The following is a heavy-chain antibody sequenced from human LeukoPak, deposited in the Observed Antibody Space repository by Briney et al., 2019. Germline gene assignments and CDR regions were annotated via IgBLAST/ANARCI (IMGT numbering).Heavy chain of an antibody. D-gene: IGHD4-17*01. V-gene: IGHV3-21*01. J-gene: IGHJ4*02. Sequence: GGSLRLSCAASGFTFSSYSMNWVRQAPGKGLEWVSSISSSSSYIYYADPVKGRFTISRGNAKNSLYLQMNSLRAEDTAVYYCARDVSVTPYYFDYWGQGTLVTVSS. CDR3: ARDVSVTPYYFDY. CDR2: ISSSSSYI. CDR1: GFTFSSYS.